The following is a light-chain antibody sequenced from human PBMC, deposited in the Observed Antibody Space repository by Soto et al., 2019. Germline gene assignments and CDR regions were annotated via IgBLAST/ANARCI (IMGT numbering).Light chain of an antibody. J-gene: IGKJ5*01. Sequence: EIVLTQSPGTLSLSPGERATLSCRASQSVSSNNLAWYQLKLGRAPRLLISGASRRATGIPDRFSGSWSVTDFALTITSLEPEDFAVYYCQQYGTSPRTFGQGTRLEI. V-gene: IGKV3-20*01. CDR3: QQYGTSPRT. CDR1: QSVSSNN. CDR2: GAS.